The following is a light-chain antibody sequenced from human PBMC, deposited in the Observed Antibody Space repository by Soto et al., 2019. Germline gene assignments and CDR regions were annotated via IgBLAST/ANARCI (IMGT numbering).Light chain of an antibody. CDR2: GAS. Sequence: IVMTQSPATLSVSPGDRATLSCRSSQPVNNNLAWYQHKPGQAPRLLIYGASTRATGIPARFGGSGSGTDFTLTINSLEPEDFAVYYCQQRSNWPGTFGPGTKVDI. CDR1: QPVNNN. J-gene: IGKJ3*01. CDR3: QQRSNWPGT. V-gene: IGKV3-11*01.